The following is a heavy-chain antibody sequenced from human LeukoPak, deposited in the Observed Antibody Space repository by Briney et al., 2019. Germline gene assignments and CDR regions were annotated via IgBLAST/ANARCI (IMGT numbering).Heavy chain of an antibody. CDR3: AKNGLGAVVKTD. Sequence: ASVKVSCKASGYTFSGYYMHWVRQAPGQGLEWMGWINTNTGNPTYAQGFTGRIVFSLDTSVSTAYLQISSLKAEDSAVYYCAKNGLGAVVKTDWGQGTLVTVSS. V-gene: IGHV7-4-1*02. D-gene: IGHD3-22*01. CDR1: GYTFSGYY. J-gene: IGHJ4*02. CDR2: INTNTGNP.